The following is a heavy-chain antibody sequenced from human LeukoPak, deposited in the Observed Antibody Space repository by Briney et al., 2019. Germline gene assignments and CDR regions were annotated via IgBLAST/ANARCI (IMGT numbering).Heavy chain of an antibody. V-gene: IGHV3-53*01. Sequence: GGSLRLSCAASGFTVSSNYMSWVRQAPGKGLECVSVIYSSGSTYYADPVRGRFTISRDNSKNTLYLQMNSLRAEDTAVYYCARDIWSRWELGFGVGGWGQGTLVTVSS. CDR1: GFTVSSNY. D-gene: IGHD1-26*01. CDR2: IYSSGST. J-gene: IGHJ4*02. CDR3: ARDIWSRWELGFGVGG.